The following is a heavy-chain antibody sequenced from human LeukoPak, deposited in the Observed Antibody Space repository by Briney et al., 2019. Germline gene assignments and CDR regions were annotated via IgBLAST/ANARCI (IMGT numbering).Heavy chain of an antibody. V-gene: IGHV3-23*01. J-gene: IGHJ6*02. CDR3: AKYCRSSSCNANSYYGMDV. CDR2: ISDAPDGGKT. CDR1: GVTFSSYG. Sequence: GGSLRLSCAASGVTFSSYGMSWVRQAPGKGLEWVSAISDAPDGGKTFYADSVKGRFSISRDNSKNMLYLQMNSLRAEDTAVYFCAKYCRSSSCNANSYYGMDVWGQGTTVTVSS. D-gene: IGHD2-2*01.